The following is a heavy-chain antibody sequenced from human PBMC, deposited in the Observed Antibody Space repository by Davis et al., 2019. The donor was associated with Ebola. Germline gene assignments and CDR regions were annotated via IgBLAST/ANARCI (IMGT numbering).Heavy chain of an antibody. CDR1: GYTFTSYY. J-gene: IGHJ4*02. CDR2: INPSGGST. D-gene: IGHD6-13*01. Sequence: AASVKVSCKASGYTFTSYYMHWVRQAPGQGLEWMGIINPSGGSTSYAQKFQGRVTITRDTSASTAYMELSSLRSEDTAVYYCARAEVRTIAAAGAFDYWGQGTLVTVSS. CDR3: ARAEVRTIAAAGAFDY. V-gene: IGHV1-46*01.